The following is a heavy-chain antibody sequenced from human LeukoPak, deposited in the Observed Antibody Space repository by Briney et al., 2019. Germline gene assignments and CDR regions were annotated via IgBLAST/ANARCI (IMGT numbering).Heavy chain of an antibody. D-gene: IGHD3-22*01. V-gene: IGHV4-59*01. J-gene: IGHJ4*02. CDR1: GGSISSYY. Sequence: SGTLSLTCTVSGGSISSYYWSWIRQPPGKGLEWIGYIYYSGSTNYNPSLKSRVTISVDTSKNQFSLKLSSVTAADTAVYYCARARYDSSGYYDYWGQGTLVTVSS. CDR3: ARARYDSSGYYDY. CDR2: IYYSGST.